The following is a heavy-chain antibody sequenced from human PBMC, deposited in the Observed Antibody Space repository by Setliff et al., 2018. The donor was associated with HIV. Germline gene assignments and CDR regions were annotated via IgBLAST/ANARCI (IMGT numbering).Heavy chain of an antibody. Sequence: SETLSLTCAVYGGSLSGYYWSWIRQPPGKGLEWIGYIYYSGISYYNPSLNSRVAISVDTSKNQLSLKLWSVTAADTAVYYCATSPAGEILGSRPFYFDYWGQGTLVTVSS. D-gene: IGHD3-10*01. J-gene: IGHJ4*02. CDR2: IYYSGIS. CDR1: GGSLSGYY. V-gene: IGHV4-34*09. CDR3: ATSPAGEILGSRPFYFDY.